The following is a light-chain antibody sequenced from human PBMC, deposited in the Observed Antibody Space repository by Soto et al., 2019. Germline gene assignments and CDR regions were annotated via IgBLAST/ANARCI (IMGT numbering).Light chain of an antibody. V-gene: IGKV1-39*01. Sequence: DIQMTQSPSSLSASVGDRVTITCRASQSISSYLNWYQQKPGKAPKLLIYAASSLQSGVPSRFSGSGSGTDITLTISSLQPEDFATYYCQQSYRTLTFGGGTKVEIK. CDR1: QSISSY. CDR3: QQSYRTLT. J-gene: IGKJ4*01. CDR2: AAS.